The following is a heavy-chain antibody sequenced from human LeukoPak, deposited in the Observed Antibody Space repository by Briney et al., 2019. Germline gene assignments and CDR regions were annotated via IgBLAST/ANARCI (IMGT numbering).Heavy chain of an antibody. J-gene: IGHJ3*02. Sequence: GGSLTLACAASGFTFRNYGMNWGRQAPGKGPEWVSYITATGRSLYYADAVNGRFTISRDNAKNSLYLQMKSLRADDTAVYYCARDRDPELGGHYAFHIWGQGKIVTVSS. D-gene: IGHD1-7*01. CDR1: GFTFRNYG. V-gene: IGHV3-48*03. CDR2: ITATGRSL. CDR3: ARDRDPELGGHYAFHI.